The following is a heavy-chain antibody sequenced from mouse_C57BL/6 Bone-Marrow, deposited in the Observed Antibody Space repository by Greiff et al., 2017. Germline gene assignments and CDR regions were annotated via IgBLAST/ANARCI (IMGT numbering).Heavy chain of an antibody. CDR2: IDPSDSYT. V-gene: IGHV1-50*01. CDR3: ARGYDYVDFDY. D-gene: IGHD2-4*01. Sequence: QVQQQQPGAELVKPGASVKLSCKASGYTFTSYWMQWVKQRPGQGLEWIGEIDPSDSYTNYNQKFKGKATLTVDTSSSTAYMQLSSLTSEDSAVYYCARGYDYVDFDYWGQGTTLTVSS. CDR1: GYTFTSYW. J-gene: IGHJ2*01.